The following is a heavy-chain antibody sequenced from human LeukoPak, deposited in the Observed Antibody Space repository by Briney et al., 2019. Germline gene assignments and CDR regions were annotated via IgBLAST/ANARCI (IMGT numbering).Heavy chain of an antibody. Sequence: GGSLRLSCAASGFTFSSYAMSWVRQAPGKGLEWVPAISGSGGSTYYADSVKGRFTISRDNSKNTLYLQMNSLRAEDTAVYYCARDRTVPYDAFDIWGQGTMVTVSS. J-gene: IGHJ3*02. D-gene: IGHD4-17*01. CDR3: ARDRTVPYDAFDI. CDR1: GFTFSSYA. CDR2: ISGSGGST. V-gene: IGHV3-23*01.